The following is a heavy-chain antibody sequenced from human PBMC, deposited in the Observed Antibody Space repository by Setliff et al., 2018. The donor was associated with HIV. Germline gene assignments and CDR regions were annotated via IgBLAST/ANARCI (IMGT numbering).Heavy chain of an antibody. CDR3: TRWGGSPPVGVNAFDI. V-gene: IGHV3-49*04. CDR2: IRRKAYGGTP. Sequence: RLSCTTSGFTFGDYAMNWVRQAPGKGLEWVGFIRRKAYGGTPEYAASVKGRFTISRDDSKSIVYLQMDSLKTEDTAVFYCTRWGGSPPVGVNAFDIWGQGTMVTVS. D-gene: IGHD2-21*01. J-gene: IGHJ3*02. CDR1: GFTFGDYA.